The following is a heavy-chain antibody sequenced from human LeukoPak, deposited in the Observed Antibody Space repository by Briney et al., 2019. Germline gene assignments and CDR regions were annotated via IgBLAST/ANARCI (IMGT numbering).Heavy chain of an antibody. CDR1: GYTFTSYG. J-gene: IGHJ6*03. V-gene: IGHV1-18*01. CDR3: ARISAGYCSSTSCYPLGYMDV. Sequence: ASVKVSCKASGYTFTSYGISWVRQAPGQGLEWMGWISAYNGNTNYAQKLQGRVTMTTDTSTSTAYMELRSLRSDDTAVNYCARISAGYCSSTSCYPLGYMDVWGKGTTVTVSS. D-gene: IGHD2-2*01. CDR2: ISAYNGNT.